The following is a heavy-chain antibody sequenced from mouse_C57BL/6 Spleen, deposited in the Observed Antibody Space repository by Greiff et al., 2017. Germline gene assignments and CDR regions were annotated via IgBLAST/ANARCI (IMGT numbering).Heavy chain of an antibody. V-gene: IGHV1-80*01. CDR3: ARSRENYAMDY. Sequence: QVHVKQSGAELVKPGASVKISCKASGYAFSSYWMNWVKQRPGKGLEWIGQIYPGDGDTNYNGKFKGKATLTADKSSSTAYMQLSSLTSEDSAVYFCARSRENYAMDYWGQGTSVTVSS. J-gene: IGHJ4*01. CDR2: IYPGDGDT. CDR1: GYAFSSYW.